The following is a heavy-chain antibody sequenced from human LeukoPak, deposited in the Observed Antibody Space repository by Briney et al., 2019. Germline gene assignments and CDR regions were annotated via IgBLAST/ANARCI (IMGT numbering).Heavy chain of an antibody. V-gene: IGHV3-11*06. D-gene: IGHD3-10*01. J-gene: IGHJ4*02. CDR3: AATDYYGSGSDRTYYFDY. CDR1: GFTFSDYY. CDR2: ISSSSSYT. Sequence: GGSLRLSCAASGFTFSDYYMSWIRQAPGKGLEWVSYISSSSSYTNYADSVKGRFTISRDNAKNSLYLQMNSLGAEDTAVYYCAATDYYGSGSDRTYYFDYWGQGTLVTVSS.